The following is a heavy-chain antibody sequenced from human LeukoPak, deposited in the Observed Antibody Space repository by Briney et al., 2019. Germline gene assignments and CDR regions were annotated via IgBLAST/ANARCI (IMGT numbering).Heavy chain of an antibody. Sequence: PGGSLRLSCAASGFTFSSYSMNWVRQAPGKGLEWVSSISSSSSYIYYADSVKGRFTISRDNAKDSLYLQMNSLRAEDTAVYYCARGWYSSSSVPYWGQGTLVTVSS. V-gene: IGHV3-21*01. CDR1: GFTFSSYS. CDR2: ISSSSSYI. CDR3: ARGWYSSSSVPY. D-gene: IGHD6-6*01. J-gene: IGHJ4*02.